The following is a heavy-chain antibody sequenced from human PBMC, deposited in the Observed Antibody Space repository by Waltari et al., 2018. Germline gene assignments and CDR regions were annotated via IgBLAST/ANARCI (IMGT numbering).Heavy chain of an antibody. V-gene: IGHV4-4*02. Sequence: QLQLHKSGPVLVKPSGTLSLPCAVSGGSIISINCGRLVRQLPGKGLEWIGEIDHSGSTNYNPSRKSRVTIAVDKSKNQFSLKLSSVTAADTAVYYCARNRGGGSYSYDYWGQGTLVTVSS. CDR1: GGSIISINC. J-gene: IGHJ4*02. D-gene: IGHD1-26*01. CDR2: IDHSGST. CDR3: ARNRGGGSYSYDY.